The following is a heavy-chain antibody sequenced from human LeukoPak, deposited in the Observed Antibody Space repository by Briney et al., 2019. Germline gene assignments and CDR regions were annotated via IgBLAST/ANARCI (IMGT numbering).Heavy chain of an antibody. D-gene: IGHD2-21*01. CDR3: ARQRLYCGGDCYNLAFDI. J-gene: IGHJ3*02. Sequence: SETLSLTCTVSGCSIRNFYWSWIRQPAGKGLVGIWRSYTSGRTNYNPSLKSQVTISVDTSKNQFSLKLSSVSAADTAVYYCARQRLYCGGDCYNLAFDIWGQGTMVTVSS. V-gene: IGHV4-4*07. CDR2: SYTSGRT. CDR1: GCSIRNFY.